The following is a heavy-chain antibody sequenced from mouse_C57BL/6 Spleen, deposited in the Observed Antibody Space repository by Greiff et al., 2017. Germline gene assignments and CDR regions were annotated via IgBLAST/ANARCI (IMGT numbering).Heavy chain of an antibody. D-gene: IGHD1-1*01. V-gene: IGHV1-64*01. Sequence: QVQLQQPGAELVKPGASVKLSCKASGYTFTSYWMHWVKQRPGQGLEWIGMIHPNSGSTNYNEKFKSKATLTVDKSSSTAYMQLSSQTSEDSAVYYCDITTVGAKGFDVWGAGTTVTVSS. CDR1: GYTFTSYW. J-gene: IGHJ1*01. CDR2: IHPNSGST. CDR3: DITTVGAKGFDV.